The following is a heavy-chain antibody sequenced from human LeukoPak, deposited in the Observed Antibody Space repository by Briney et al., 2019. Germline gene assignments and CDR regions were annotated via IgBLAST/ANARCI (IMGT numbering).Heavy chain of an antibody. Sequence: PGRSLRLSCAASGFTFSSYVMHWVRQAPGKGLEWVAIISYDGSNEYYADSVKGRFTISRDNSKNTLYLQMNSLRAEDTAVYYCARGEYLADYGDYFDYWGQGTQVTVSS. CDR2: ISYDGSNE. CDR3: ARGEYLADYGDYFDY. J-gene: IGHJ4*02. D-gene: IGHD4-17*01. CDR1: GFTFSSYV. V-gene: IGHV3-30*04.